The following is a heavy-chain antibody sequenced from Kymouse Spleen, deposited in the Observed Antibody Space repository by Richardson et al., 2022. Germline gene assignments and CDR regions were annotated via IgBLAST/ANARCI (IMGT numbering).Heavy chain of an antibody. V-gene: IGHV3-33*01. CDR1: GFTFSSYG. CDR3: ARDRRYSSGWAFDY. Sequence: QVQLVESGGGVVQPGRSLRLSCAASGFTFSSYGMHWVRQAPGKGLEWVAVIWYDGSNKYYADSVKGRFTISRDNSKNTLYLQMNSLRAEDTAVYYCARDRRYSSGWAFDYWGQGTLVTVSS. D-gene: IGHD6-19*01. J-gene: IGHJ4*02. CDR2: IWYDGSNK.